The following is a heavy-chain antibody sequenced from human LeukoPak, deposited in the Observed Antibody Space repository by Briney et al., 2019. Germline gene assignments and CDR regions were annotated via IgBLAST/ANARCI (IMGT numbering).Heavy chain of an antibody. CDR3: ARVPLQYCSSTSCSQNDAFDI. CDR1: GGSFSGYY. D-gene: IGHD2-2*01. V-gene: IGHV4-30-4*01. Sequence: PSETLSLTCAVYGGSFSGYYWSWIRQPPGKGLEWIGYIYYSGSTYYNPSLKSRVTISVDTSKNQFSLKLSSVTAADTAVYYCARVPLQYCSSTSCSQNDAFDIWGQGTMVTVSS. J-gene: IGHJ3*02. CDR2: IYYSGST.